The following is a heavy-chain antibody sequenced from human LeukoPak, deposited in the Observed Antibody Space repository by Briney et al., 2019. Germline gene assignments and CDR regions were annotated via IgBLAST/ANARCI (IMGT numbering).Heavy chain of an antibody. CDR3: TRESGAFSPFGF. CDR1: GGSILTTNW. Sequence: SGTLSLTCAVSGGSILTTNWWSWVRQPPGKGLEWIGEVHLSGASNYNPSLKSRVNMSIDKSKNQLSLGLTSVTAADTAIYYCTRESGAFSPFGFWGQGTLVTVSS. D-gene: IGHD1-26*01. J-gene: IGHJ4*02. CDR2: VHLSGAS. V-gene: IGHV4-4*02.